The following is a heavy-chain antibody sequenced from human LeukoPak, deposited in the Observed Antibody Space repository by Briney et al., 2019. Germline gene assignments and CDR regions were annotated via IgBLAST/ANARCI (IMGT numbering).Heavy chain of an antibody. D-gene: IGHD3-10*01. J-gene: IGHJ5*02. CDR1: GYTFSSYG. CDR3: ARQADYGLFDP. CDR2: ISVYNGNT. V-gene: IGHV1-18*01. Sequence: ASVKVSCKASGYTFSSYGISWVRQAPGQGLEWMGWISVYNGNTNYAQKLQGRVTMTTDTSTNTAYMELRSLRSDDTAVYYCARQADYGLFDPWGQGTLVTVSS.